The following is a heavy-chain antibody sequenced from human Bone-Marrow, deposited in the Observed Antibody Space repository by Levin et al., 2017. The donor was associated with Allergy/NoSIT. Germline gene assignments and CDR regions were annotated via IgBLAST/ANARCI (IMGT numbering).Heavy chain of an antibody. V-gene: IGHV3-30*03. D-gene: IGHD2-21*02. J-gene: IGHJ4*02. Sequence: GGSLRLSCAASGFTFSNYGIHWVRQAPGKGLEWVAVIPYDGAYQYYLESVKGRFTISRDDSKNTLFLQMNSLRPEDTAVYYCARDPLAYCGADCYTFDYWGQGALVTVSS. CDR3: ARDPLAYCGADCYTFDY. CDR2: IPYDGAYQ. CDR1: GFTFSNYG.